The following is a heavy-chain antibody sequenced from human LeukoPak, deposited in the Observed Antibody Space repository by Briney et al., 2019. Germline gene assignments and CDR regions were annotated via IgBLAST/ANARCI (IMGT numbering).Heavy chain of an antibody. J-gene: IGHJ3*02. Sequence: SETLSLTCTVSGGSISSSSYYWGWIRQPPGKGLEWIGSIHYSGSTNYNPSLKSRVTISVDTSKNQFSLKLSSVTAADTAVYYCARVQSRDSFDIWGQGTMITVSS. V-gene: IGHV4-39*07. CDR2: IHYSGST. CDR1: GGSISSSSYY. D-gene: IGHD4-11*01. CDR3: ARVQSRDSFDI.